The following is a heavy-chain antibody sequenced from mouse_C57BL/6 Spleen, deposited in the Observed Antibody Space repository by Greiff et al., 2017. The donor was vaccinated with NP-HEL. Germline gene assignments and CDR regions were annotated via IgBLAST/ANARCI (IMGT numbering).Heavy chain of an antibody. CDR2: IYPGDGDT. CDR3: ARSFYYYGSSRNYAMDY. V-gene: IGHV1-80*01. D-gene: IGHD1-1*01. CDR1: GYAFSSYW. J-gene: IGHJ4*01. Sequence: QVHVKQSGAELVKPGASVKISCKASGYAFSSYWMNWVKQRPGKGLEWIGQIYPGDGDTNYNGKFKGKAKLTADKSSSTAYMQLSSLTSEDSAVYFCARSFYYYGSSRNYAMDYWGQGTSVTVSS.